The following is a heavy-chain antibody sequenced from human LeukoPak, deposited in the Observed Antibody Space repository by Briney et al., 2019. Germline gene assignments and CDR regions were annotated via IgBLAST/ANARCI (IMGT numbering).Heavy chain of an antibody. CDR2: IYTSGST. D-gene: IGHD5-24*01. V-gene: IGHV4-4*07. J-gene: IGHJ3*02. CDR3: ARSESGERWLQRNRQNDAFDI. CDR1: GGSISSYY. Sequence: SETLSLTCTVSGGSISSYYWSWIRQPAGKGLEWIGRIYTSGSTNYNPSLKSRVTMSVDTSKNQFSLKLSSVTAADTAVYYCARSESGERWLQRNRQNDAFDIWGQGTMVTVSS.